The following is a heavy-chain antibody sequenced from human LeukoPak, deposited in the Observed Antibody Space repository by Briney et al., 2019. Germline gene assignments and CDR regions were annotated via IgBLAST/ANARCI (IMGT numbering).Heavy chain of an antibody. CDR3: AREVGVTMVRGVIILADYYYGMDV. J-gene: IGHJ6*02. V-gene: IGHV3-33*08. Sequence: PGGSLRLSCAASGFTFSSYAMHWVRQAPGKGLEWVAVIWYDGSNKYYADSVKGRFTISRDNSKNTLYLQMNSLRAEDTAVYYCAREVGVTMVRGVIILADYYYGMDVWGQGTTVTVSS. D-gene: IGHD3-10*01. CDR2: IWYDGSNK. CDR1: GFTFSSYA.